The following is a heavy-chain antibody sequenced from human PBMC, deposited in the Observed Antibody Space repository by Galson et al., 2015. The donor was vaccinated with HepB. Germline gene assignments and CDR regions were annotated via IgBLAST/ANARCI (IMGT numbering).Heavy chain of an antibody. D-gene: IGHD1-26*01. V-gene: IGHV3-48*02. CDR2: ISSSSSTI. CDR1: GFTFSSYS. CDR3: ARAGSGSYGGAYYYYGMDV. J-gene: IGHJ6*02. Sequence: SLRLSCAASGFTFSSYSMNWVRQAPGKGLEWVSYISSSSSTIYYADSVKGRFTISRDNAKNSLYLQMNSLRDEDTAVYYCARAGSGSYGGAYYYYGMDVWGQGTTVTVSS.